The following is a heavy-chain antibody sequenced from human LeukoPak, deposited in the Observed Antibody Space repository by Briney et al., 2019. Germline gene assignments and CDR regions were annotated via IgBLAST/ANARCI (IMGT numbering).Heavy chain of an antibody. Sequence: ASVKVSCKASGYTFTSYYMHWVRQAPGQGLEWMGIINPSGGSTSYAQKFQGRVTMTRDTSTSTVYMELSSQRSEDTAVYYCARDWLGMAVAGTNWFDPWGQGTLVTVSS. CDR2: INPSGGST. CDR3: ARDWLGMAVAGTNWFDP. J-gene: IGHJ5*02. V-gene: IGHV1-46*01. D-gene: IGHD6-19*01. CDR1: GYTFTSYY.